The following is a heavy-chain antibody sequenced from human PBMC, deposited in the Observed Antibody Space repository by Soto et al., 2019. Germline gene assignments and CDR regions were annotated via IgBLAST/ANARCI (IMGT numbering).Heavy chain of an antibody. D-gene: IGHD3-9*01. CDR2: IYYSGST. Sequence: PSETLSLTCTVSGGSISSYYWSWIRQPPGKGLEWIGYIYYSGSTNYNPSLKSRVTISVDTSKNQFSLKLSSVTAADTAVYYCARDQYYDILTGYYAGAFDIWGQGTMVTVSS. J-gene: IGHJ3*02. CDR3: ARDQYYDILTGYYAGAFDI. CDR1: GGSISSYY. V-gene: IGHV4-59*01.